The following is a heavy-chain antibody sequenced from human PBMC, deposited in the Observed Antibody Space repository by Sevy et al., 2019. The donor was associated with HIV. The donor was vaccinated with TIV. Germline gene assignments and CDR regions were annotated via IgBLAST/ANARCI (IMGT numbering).Heavy chain of an antibody. CDR3: ARNYDSSGYYLGY. J-gene: IGHJ4*02. V-gene: IGHV4-34*01. CDR2: INHSGST. D-gene: IGHD3-22*01. CDR1: GGSFSGYY. Sequence: SETLSLTCAVYGGSFSGYYWSWIRQPPGKGLEWIGEINHSGSTNYSPSLKSRVTISVDTSKNQFSLKLSSVTAADTAVYYCARNYDSSGYYLGYWGQGTLVTVSS.